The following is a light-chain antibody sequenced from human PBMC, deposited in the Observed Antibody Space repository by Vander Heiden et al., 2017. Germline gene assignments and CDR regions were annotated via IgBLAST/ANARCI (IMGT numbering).Light chain of an antibody. CDR3: QQYYTSPYT. J-gene: IGKJ2*01. Sequence: DIVMTQSPDSLAVSLGERATINCKSSQSVVYSANNKNYLAWYQQKPGPPPQFLLFRASSRESRVPDRFSGSGSGTDFTLTISSLQAEDVAVYYCQQYYTSPYTFGQGTKLEIK. CDR2: RAS. CDR1: QSVVYSANNKNY. V-gene: IGKV4-1*01.